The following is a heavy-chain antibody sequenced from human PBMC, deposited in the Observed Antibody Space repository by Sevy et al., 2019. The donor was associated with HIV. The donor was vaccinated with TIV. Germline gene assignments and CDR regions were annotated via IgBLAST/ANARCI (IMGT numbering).Heavy chain of an antibody. CDR3: ARESDESGLTW. D-gene: IGHD3-10*01. V-gene: IGHV3-74*01. CDR2: IISDGSST. J-gene: IGHJ4*02. CDR1: GFTFSSYW. Sequence: GGSLRLSCAASGFTFSSYWMHWVRQAPGKGLVWVSRIISDGSSTSYADSVKGRFTISRDNAKNTLYLQTNSLRAEDTAVYYCARESDESGLTWWGQGTLVTVSS.